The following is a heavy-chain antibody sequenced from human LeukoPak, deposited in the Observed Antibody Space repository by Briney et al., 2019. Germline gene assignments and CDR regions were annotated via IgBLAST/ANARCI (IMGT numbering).Heavy chain of an antibody. CDR2: MNPNSGNT. D-gene: IGHD3-10*01. V-gene: IGHV1-8*01. Sequence: ASVKVSCKASGYTFTGYHINWVRQATGQGLEWMGWMNPNSGNTGYPQKFQGRVTMTRNISISTAYMELSSLRSDDTAVYYCARAVGSGSSNYWGQGTLVTVSS. CDR1: GYTFTGYH. CDR3: ARAVGSGSSNY. J-gene: IGHJ4*02.